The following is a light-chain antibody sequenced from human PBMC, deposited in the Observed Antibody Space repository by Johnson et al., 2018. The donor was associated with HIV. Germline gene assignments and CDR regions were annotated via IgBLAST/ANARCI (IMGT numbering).Light chain of an antibody. Sequence: QSVLTQPPSVSAAPGQKVTISCSGSSYNIGNNYVSWYQQFPGTAPKLLIYDNNKRPSGIPDRFSGSKSGTSATLGITGLQTGDEADYYCGTWDSSLSAGVFGTGTTVTVL. CDR3: GTWDSSLSAGV. J-gene: IGLJ1*01. V-gene: IGLV1-51*01. CDR1: SYNIGNNY. CDR2: DNN.